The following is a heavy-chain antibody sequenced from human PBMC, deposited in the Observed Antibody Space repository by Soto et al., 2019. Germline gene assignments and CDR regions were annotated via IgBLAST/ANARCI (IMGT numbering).Heavy chain of an antibody. D-gene: IGHD2-15*01. Sequence: EVQLVESGGGFVQPGGSLRLSCAASGFSFSAYRMNWVRQAPVKGLEWVSYISSSSSSMYYAGSVKGRFTISRDNAQNALFLQMNSLTDEDTAVYYCARDWTYCSGGSCYYGMDVWGQGTTVTVSS. CDR1: GFSFSAYR. V-gene: IGHV3-48*02. CDR3: ARDWTYCSGGSCYYGMDV. J-gene: IGHJ6*02. CDR2: ISSSSSSM.